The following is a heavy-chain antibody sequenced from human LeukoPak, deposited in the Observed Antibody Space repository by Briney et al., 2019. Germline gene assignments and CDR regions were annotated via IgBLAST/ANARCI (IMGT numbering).Heavy chain of an antibody. CDR1: GGSIRSYY. CDR2: IYYRGVT. Sequence: SETLSLTCTLSGGSIRSYYWSWIRQPPGKGLEWIGYIYYRGVTKYNPSLESRVTISVDTSKNQFSLKMTSMTAADTAVYFCARDRRGGSGWYPFDYWGQGILVTVSS. D-gene: IGHD6-19*01. V-gene: IGHV4-59*01. CDR3: ARDRRGGSGWYPFDY. J-gene: IGHJ4*02.